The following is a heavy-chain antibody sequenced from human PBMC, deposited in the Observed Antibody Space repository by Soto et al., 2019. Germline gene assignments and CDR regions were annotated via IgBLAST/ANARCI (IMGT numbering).Heavy chain of an antibody. Sequence: QVQLVESGGGVVQPGRSLRLCCAASGFTFSSYGMHWIREAPGKGLEWVAVISYDGSNKYYADSVKGRFTISRDNSKNALYLHMNSLRAEDTAVYYCAKAVLRSPYYGMDVWGQGTTVTVSS. CDR2: ISYDGSNK. D-gene: IGHD3-16*01. V-gene: IGHV3-30*18. CDR3: AKAVLRSPYYGMDV. CDR1: GFTFSSYG. J-gene: IGHJ6*02.